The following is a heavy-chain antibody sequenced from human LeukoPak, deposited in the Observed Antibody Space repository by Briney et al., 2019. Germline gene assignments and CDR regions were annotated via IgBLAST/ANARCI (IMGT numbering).Heavy chain of an antibody. V-gene: IGHV3-64D*09. CDR1: GFTFSSYA. Sequence: GGSLRLSCLASGFTFSSYAMHWVRQAPGKGLEYVSGINNNGGSTYYADSVMGRFTISRDNSKNTLYLQMSSLRVEDTAVYYGVTYGDSVFDYWGQGTQVTVSS. J-gene: IGHJ4*02. CDR3: VTYGDSVFDY. D-gene: IGHD4-17*01. CDR2: INNNGGST.